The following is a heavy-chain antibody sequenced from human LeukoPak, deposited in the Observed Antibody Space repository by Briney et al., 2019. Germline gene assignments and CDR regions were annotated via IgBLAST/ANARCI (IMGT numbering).Heavy chain of an antibody. CDR1: GGSISSYY. Sequence: SETLSLTCTVSGGSISSYYWSWIRQPAGKGLEWIGRIYTSGSTNYNPSLKSRVTMSVDTSKNQFSLKLSSVTAADTAVYYCARGLLIAVAGTEAFDYWGQGTLVTVSS. V-gene: IGHV4-4*07. CDR3: ARGLLIAVAGTEAFDY. CDR2: IYTSGST. J-gene: IGHJ4*02. D-gene: IGHD6-19*01.